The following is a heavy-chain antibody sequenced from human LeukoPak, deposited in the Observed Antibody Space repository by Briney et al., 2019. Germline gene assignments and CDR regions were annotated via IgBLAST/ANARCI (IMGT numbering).Heavy chain of an antibody. CDR2: IYYSGST. J-gene: IGHJ4*02. D-gene: IGHD3-10*01. CDR3: ARDRYYYGSGSLHLDY. V-gene: IGHV4-39*02. CDR1: GGSISSSSYY. Sequence: PSETLSLTCTVSGGSISSSSYYWGWIRQPPGRGLEWIGSIYYSGSTYYNPSLKSRVTISVDTSKNQFSLKLSSVTAADTAVYYCARDRYYYGSGSLHLDYWGQGTLVTVSS.